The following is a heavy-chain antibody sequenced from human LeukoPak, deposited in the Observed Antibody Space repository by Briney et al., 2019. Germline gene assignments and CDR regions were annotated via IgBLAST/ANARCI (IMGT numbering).Heavy chain of an antibody. J-gene: IGHJ5*02. CDR3: AKVVAAAGTDWFDP. Sequence: GGSLRLSCAASGFTFSSYGMSWVRQAPGKGLEWVAPIRDSGGSTYYADSVKGRFTISRDNSKNTLYLQMNSLRAEDTAVYYCAKVVAAAGTDWFDPWGQGTLVTVSS. CDR2: IRDSGGST. CDR1: GFTFSSYG. V-gene: IGHV3-23*01. D-gene: IGHD6-13*01.